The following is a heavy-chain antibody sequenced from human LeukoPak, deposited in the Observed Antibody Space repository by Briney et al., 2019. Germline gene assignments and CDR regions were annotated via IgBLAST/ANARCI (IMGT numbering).Heavy chain of an antibody. D-gene: IGHD3-10*01. CDR3: AREDSGSGSYFDY. V-gene: IGHV4-30-2*01. CDR1: GGSISSGGYS. Sequence: PSETLSLTCAVSGGSISSGGYSWSWIRQPPGKGLEWIGYIYHSGSTYYNPSLKSQVTISVDRSKNQFSLKLSSVTAADTAVYYCAREDSGSGSYFDYWGQGTLVTVSS. J-gene: IGHJ4*02. CDR2: IYHSGST.